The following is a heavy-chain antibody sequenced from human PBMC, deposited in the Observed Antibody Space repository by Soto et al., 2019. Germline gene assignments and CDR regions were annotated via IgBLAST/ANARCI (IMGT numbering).Heavy chain of an antibody. Sequence: ASVKVSCKASGYTFTSYDINWVRQATGQGLEWMGWMNPNSGNTGYAQKFQGRVTMTRNTSISTAYMELSSLRSEDTAVYYCARGGNAPGYYDFWSDGTGGNDAFDIWGQGTMVTVSS. J-gene: IGHJ3*02. CDR1: GYTFTSYD. V-gene: IGHV1-8*01. CDR3: ARGGNAPGYYDFWSDGTGGNDAFDI. D-gene: IGHD3-3*01. CDR2: MNPNSGNT.